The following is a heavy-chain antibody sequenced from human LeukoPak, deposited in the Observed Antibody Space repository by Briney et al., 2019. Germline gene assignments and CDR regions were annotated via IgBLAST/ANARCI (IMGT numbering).Heavy chain of an antibody. D-gene: IGHD2-8*02. Sequence: LPGGSLRLSCAASGFTIACHAMSWVRQAPGKGLEWVSAISAGGENTDYADSVKGRFTISRDNSKNTLYLQMNSLRAEDTAVYYCARGPGGYVDYWGQGTLVTVSS. J-gene: IGHJ4*02. CDR1: GFTIACHA. CDR3: ARGPGGYVDY. V-gene: IGHV3-23*01. CDR2: ISAGGENT.